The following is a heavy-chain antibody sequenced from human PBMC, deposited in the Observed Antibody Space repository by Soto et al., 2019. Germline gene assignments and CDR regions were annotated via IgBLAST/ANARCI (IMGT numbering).Heavy chain of an antibody. CDR1: GGSISSYY. CDR2: IYYSGST. D-gene: IGHD6-13*01. J-gene: IGHJ5*02. Sequence: SETLSLTCTVSGGSISSYYWSWIRQPPGKGLEWIGYIYYSGSTNYNPSLKSRVTISVDTSKNQFSLKLSSVTAADTAVCYCARRGSSSWYSWFDPWGQGTLVTVSS. V-gene: IGHV4-59*01. CDR3: ARRGSSSWYSWFDP.